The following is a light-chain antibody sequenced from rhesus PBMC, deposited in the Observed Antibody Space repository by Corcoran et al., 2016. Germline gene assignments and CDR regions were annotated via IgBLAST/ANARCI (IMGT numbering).Light chain of an antibody. V-gene: IGLV3-44*01. CDR3: QVWDISTDRPI. CDR2: SGT. J-gene: IGLJ1*01. Sequence: SHDLTQPPSVSVSPGQTAISTCARDKIRSEPGHWYQQKPPQAPVLVIYSGTERPSGIPDRVSGSQSGNTATLTIRGVEAGDEADYYCQVWDISTDRPILGAGTRLTVL. CDR1: KIRSEP.